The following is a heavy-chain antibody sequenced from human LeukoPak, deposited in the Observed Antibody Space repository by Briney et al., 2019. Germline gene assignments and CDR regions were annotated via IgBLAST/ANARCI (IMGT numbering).Heavy chain of an antibody. Sequence: WIRQPPGKGLEWIGSIYYSGSTYYNPSLKSRVTISVDTSKNQFSLKLSSVTAADTAVYYCAREAHYDILTGFPVFDYWGQGTLVTVSS. CDR2: IYYSGST. J-gene: IGHJ4*02. D-gene: IGHD3-9*01. CDR3: AREAHYDILTGFPVFDY. V-gene: IGHV4-39*07.